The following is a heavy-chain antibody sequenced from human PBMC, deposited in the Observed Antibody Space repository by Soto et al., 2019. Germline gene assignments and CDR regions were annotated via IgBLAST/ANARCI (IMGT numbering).Heavy chain of an antibody. Sequence: QLQLQESGPGLVKPSETLSLTCTVSGGSISSSSYYWGWIRQPPGKGLEWIGSIYYSGSAYYNPSLMSRVTVSVDTSKNQFTLKLSSVTAADTAVYYCARQRNSYGKCLSFGYWGQGTLVTVSS. CDR2: IYYSGSA. D-gene: IGHD5-18*01. V-gene: IGHV4-39*01. J-gene: IGHJ4*02. CDR1: GGSISSSSYY. CDR3: ARQRNSYGKCLSFGY.